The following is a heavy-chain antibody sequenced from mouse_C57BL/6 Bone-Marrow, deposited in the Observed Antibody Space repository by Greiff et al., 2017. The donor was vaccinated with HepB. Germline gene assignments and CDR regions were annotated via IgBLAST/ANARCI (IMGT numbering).Heavy chain of an antibody. Sequence: SGAELMKPGASVKISCKATGYTFTGYWIEWVKQRPGNGLEWIGEILPGSGSTTYNEKFKGKATFTADKSSNTAYMQLSSLTTEDSAIYYCASLGGSFSWTWVAFWGQGTLVTVSA. V-gene: IGHV1-9*01. CDR1: GYTFTGYW. CDR3: ASLGGSFSWTWVAF. CDR2: ILPGSGST. D-gene: IGHD1-1*02. J-gene: IGHJ3*01.